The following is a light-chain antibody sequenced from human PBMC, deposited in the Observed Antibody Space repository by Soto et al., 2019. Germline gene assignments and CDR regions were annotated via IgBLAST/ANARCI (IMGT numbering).Light chain of an antibody. CDR2: GAS. Sequence: EIVLTQSPATLSVPPGESATLSCRASQSVDNNLVWYQQNPGQAPRLLIYGASTRATGIPARFSGGGSGTEFTLTISSLQSEDFAVYYCQNYHNWPETFGQGTKVDIK. CDR3: QNYHNWPET. V-gene: IGKV3-15*01. CDR1: QSVDNN. J-gene: IGKJ1*01.